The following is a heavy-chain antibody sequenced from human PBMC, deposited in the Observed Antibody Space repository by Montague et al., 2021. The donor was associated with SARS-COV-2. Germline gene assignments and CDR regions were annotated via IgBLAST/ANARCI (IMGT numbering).Heavy chain of an antibody. Sequence: SETLSLTCAVYGGSFSGYYWSWIRQPPGKGLEWIGSIYYSGSTYYNPSLKSRVTISVDTSKNQFSLKLSSVTAADTAVYYCARLPDLLLWFGEALDYWGQGTLVTVSS. CDR2: IYYSGST. CDR1: GGSFSGYY. V-gene: IGHV4-34*01. D-gene: IGHD3-10*01. J-gene: IGHJ4*02. CDR3: ARLPDLLLWFGEALDY.